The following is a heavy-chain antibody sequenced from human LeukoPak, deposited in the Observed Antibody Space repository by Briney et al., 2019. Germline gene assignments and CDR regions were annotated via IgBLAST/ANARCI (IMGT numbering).Heavy chain of an antibody. D-gene: IGHD4-23*01. Sequence: PSETLSLTCAVYVGSFSGYYWGCVRHPPGKGRECIGTIYYSGTTYYNPSLKSRVTVSVDKSKNQFSLRLSSVTAADTAVYFCARYVVTREYSFDYWGQGTLVTVSS. CDR3: ARYVVTREYSFDY. V-gene: IGHV4-34*01. CDR1: VGSFSGYY. CDR2: IYYSGTT. J-gene: IGHJ4*02.